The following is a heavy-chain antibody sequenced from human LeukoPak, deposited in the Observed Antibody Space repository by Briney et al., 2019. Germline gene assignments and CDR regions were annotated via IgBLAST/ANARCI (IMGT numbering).Heavy chain of an antibody. CDR2: INPSGGST. D-gene: IGHD3-22*01. Sequence: GASVEVSCKASGYTFTSYYMHWVRQAPGQGLEWMGIINPSGGSTGYAQKFQGRVTMTRDTSTSTVYMELSSLRSEDTAVYYCARASKVVVGSIDYWGQGTLVTVSS. V-gene: IGHV1-46*01. CDR3: ARASKVVVGSIDY. CDR1: GYTFTSYY. J-gene: IGHJ4*02.